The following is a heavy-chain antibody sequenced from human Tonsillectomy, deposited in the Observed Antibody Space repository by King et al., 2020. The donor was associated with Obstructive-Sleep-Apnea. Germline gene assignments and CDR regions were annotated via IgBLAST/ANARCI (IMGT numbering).Heavy chain of an antibody. Sequence: VQLVESGGGLVQPGGSLKLSCAASGFTFSGSAMHWVRQASGKGLEWVGRIGSKANSYATVYGASVKGRFTISRDDSKNTAYLQMNSLKTEDTAVYFCTWTCGGDCYYRMFLWCQGTLVTVSS. J-gene: IGHJ4*02. V-gene: IGHV3-73*01. CDR2: IGSKANSYAT. CDR3: TWTCGGDCYYRMFL. CDR1: GFTFSGSA. D-gene: IGHD2-21*02.